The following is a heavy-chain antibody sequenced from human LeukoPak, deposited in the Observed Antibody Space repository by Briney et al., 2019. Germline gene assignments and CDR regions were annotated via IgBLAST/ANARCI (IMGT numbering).Heavy chain of an antibody. D-gene: IGHD5-18*01. CDR2: IYTSGST. J-gene: IGHJ4*02. Sequence: SETLSLTCTVSGGSISSSSYYWGWIRQPPGKGLEWIGRIYTSGSTNYNPSLKSRVTMSVDTSKNQFSLKLSSVTAADTAVYYCARGDTAMVFDYWGQGTLVTVSS. V-gene: IGHV4-39*07. CDR3: ARGDTAMVFDY. CDR1: GGSISSSSYY.